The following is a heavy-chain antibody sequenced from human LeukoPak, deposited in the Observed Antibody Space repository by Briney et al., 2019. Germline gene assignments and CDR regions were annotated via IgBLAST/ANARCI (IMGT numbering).Heavy chain of an antibody. V-gene: IGHV3-66*01. J-gene: IGHJ3*02. CDR2: IYSGGST. D-gene: IGHD3-22*01. CDR1: GFTVSSNY. CDR3: ARVRNYDSSGYYSLDAFDI. Sequence: GGSLRLSCAASGFTVSSNYMSWVRQAPGRGLEWGSVIYSGGSTYYADSVKGRFTISRDNYKNTLYLQMNRLRAKDTAVYYCARVRNYDSSGYYSLDAFDIWGQGTMVTVSS.